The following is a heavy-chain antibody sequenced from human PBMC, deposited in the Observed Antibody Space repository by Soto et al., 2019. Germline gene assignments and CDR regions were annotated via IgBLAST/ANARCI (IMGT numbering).Heavy chain of an antibody. V-gene: IGHV3-74*01. J-gene: IGHJ5*02. CDR1: GFTFSNYW. Sequence: GGSLRLSCVGSGFTFSNYWMHWVRQAPGKGLKWVSRVKSDGSNKNYADSVKGRFTISRDNSKNTLYLQMNSLRAEDTAVFYCARDGSARLKNLANWFDPWGQGTLVTVSS. D-gene: IGHD6-25*01. CDR2: VKSDGSNK. CDR3: ARDGSARLKNLANWFDP.